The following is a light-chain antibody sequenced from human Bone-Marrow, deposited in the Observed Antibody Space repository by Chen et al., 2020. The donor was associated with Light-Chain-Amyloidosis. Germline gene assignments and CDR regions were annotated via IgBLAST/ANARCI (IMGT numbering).Light chain of an antibody. J-gene: IGLJ2*01. CDR3: QSADSSGTYEVI. CDR2: RDT. CDR1: DLPTED. Sequence: YELTQTPSVSVSPGQTARITRPGDDLPTEDAYWYQQKPGQAPVLVIHRDTERPSGISERFSGSSSGTTATLTISGVQAEDEADYHCQSADSSGTYEVIFGGGTKLTVL. V-gene: IGLV3-25*03.